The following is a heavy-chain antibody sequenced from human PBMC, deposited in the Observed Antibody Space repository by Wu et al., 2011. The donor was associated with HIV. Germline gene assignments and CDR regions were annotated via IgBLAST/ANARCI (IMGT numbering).Heavy chain of an antibody. CDR3: ARTRYCSSTSCYGRNYFDY. V-gene: IGHV1-2*02. CDR2: INPNSGGT. J-gene: IGHJ4*02. Sequence: QVQLVQSGAEVKKPGASVKVSCKASGYTFTGYYMHWVRQAPGQGLEWMGWINPNSGGTNYAQKFQGRVTMTRDTSISTAYMELSRLRSDDTAVYYCARTRYCSSTSCYGRNYFDYWGQGTLVTVSS. CDR1: GYTFTGYY. D-gene: IGHD2-2*01.